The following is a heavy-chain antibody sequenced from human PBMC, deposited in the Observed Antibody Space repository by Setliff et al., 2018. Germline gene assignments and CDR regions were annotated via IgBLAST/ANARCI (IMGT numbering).Heavy chain of an antibody. CDR2: IYYSGST. D-gene: IGHD6-13*01. J-gene: IGHJ6*02. V-gene: IGHV4-31*03. CDR1: GGSINSGGYY. Sequence: SETLSLTCTVSGGSINSGGYYWSWIRPHPGKGLEWSGYIYYSGSTYYNPSLKRRVTISVDTSKNQFSLKLSSVTAADTAVYYCARECYSSSWYGDYYYYYGMDVWGQGTTVTVSS. CDR3: ARECYSSSWYGDYYYYYGMDV.